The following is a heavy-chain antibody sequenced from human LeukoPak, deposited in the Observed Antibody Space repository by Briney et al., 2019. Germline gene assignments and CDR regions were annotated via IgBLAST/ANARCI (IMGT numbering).Heavy chain of an antibody. CDR2: INPNSGVT. J-gene: IGHJ4*02. Sequence: ASVKVSXKASGYTFTGYYVHWVRQAPGQGLEWMAWINPNSGVTNYAQKFQGRVTLTRDTPISTVYMEVSGLTSDDTAVYYCARAHMTTVTLGDYWGQGTLVTVSS. CDR1: GYTFTGYY. D-gene: IGHD4-17*01. CDR3: ARAHMTTVTLGDY. V-gene: IGHV1-2*02.